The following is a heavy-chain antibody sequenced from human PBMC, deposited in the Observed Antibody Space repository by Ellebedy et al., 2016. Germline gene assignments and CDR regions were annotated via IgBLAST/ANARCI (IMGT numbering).Heavy chain of an antibody. J-gene: IGHJ4*02. CDR1: GYTFTSYD. CDR3: ARGTYSVDY. V-gene: IGHV1-8*01. Sequence: ASVKVSXKASGYTFTSYDINWVRQATGQGLEWMGWMNPNSGNTGYAQKFQGRVTMTTDTSTSTVYMDLRSLRSDDTAVYFCARGTYSVDYWGQGTLVTVSS. D-gene: IGHD2-15*01. CDR2: MNPNSGNT.